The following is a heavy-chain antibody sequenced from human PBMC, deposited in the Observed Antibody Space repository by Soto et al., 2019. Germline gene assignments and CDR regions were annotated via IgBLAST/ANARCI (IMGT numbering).Heavy chain of an antibody. D-gene: IGHD6-6*01. J-gene: IGHJ4*02. V-gene: IGHV3-43*01. Sequence: GESLKISCAASGFTFDDYTMHWVRQAPGKGLEWVSLISWDGGSTYYADSVKGRFTISRDNSKNSLYLQMNSLRTEDTALYYCAKVRYSSSSVLDYWGQGTLVTVSS. CDR3: AKVRYSSSSVLDY. CDR2: ISWDGGST. CDR1: GFTFDDYT.